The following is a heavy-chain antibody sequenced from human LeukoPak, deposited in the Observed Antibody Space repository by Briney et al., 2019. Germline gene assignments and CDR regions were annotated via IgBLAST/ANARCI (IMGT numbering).Heavy chain of an antibody. D-gene: IGHD5-18*01. CDR2: INHSGST. J-gene: IGHJ4*02. CDR1: GGSFRGYY. Sequence: SETLSLTXAVYGGSFRGYYWSWIRQPPGKGLEWIGEINHSGSTNYNPSLKSRVTISVDTSKNQFSLKLSSVTAADTAVYYCARGTRIFERGYSSGEPTKYFDYWGQGTLVTVSS. CDR3: ARGTRIFERGYSSGEPTKYFDY. V-gene: IGHV4-34*01.